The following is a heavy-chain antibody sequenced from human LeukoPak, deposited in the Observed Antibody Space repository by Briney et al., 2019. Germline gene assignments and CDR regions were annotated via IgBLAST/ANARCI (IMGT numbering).Heavy chain of an antibody. V-gene: IGHV3-7*01. CDR1: GFTFSSYW. CDR2: IKQDGSEK. CDR3: ASNRAGNYYYYYMDV. Sequence: GGSLRLSCAASGFTFSSYWMSWVRQAPGKGLEWVANIKQDGSEKYYVDSGKGRFTISRDNAKNSLYLQMNSLRAEDTAVYYCASNRAGNYYYYYMDVWGKGTTVTISS. D-gene: IGHD1-1*01. J-gene: IGHJ6*03.